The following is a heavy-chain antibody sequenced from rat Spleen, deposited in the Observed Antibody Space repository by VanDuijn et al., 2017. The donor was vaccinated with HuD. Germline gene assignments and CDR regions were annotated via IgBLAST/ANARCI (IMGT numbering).Heavy chain of an antibody. Sequence: EVQLQESGPGLVKPSQSLSLTCSVTGYSITSNYWGWIRKFPGNKLEWMGYINSAGSTNYNPSLKSRISITRDTSKNQFFLQVNSVTTEDTATYYCARSVGTYYYVFAYWGQGTLVTVSS. J-gene: IGHJ3*01. D-gene: IGHD1-12*02. V-gene: IGHV3-3*01. CDR3: ARSVGTYYYVFAY. CDR2: INSAGST. CDR1: GYSITSNY.